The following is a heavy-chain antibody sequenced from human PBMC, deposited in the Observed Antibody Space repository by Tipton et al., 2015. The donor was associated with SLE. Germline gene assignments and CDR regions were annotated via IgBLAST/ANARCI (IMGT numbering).Heavy chain of an antibody. J-gene: IGHJ5*02. CDR1: GFTFSSYA. CDR2: ISGSGGST. D-gene: IGHD6-13*01. Sequence: SLRLSCAASGFTFSSYAMSWVRQAPGKGLEWVSAISGSGGSTYYADSVKGRFTISRDNSKNTLYLQMNSLRAEDTAVYYCARDRSSSWYNPRYNWFDPWGQGTLVTVSS. CDR3: ARDRSSSWYNPRYNWFDP. V-gene: IGHV3-23*01.